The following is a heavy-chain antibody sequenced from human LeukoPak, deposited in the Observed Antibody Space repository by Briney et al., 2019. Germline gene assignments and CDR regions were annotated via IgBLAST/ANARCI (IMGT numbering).Heavy chain of an antibody. CDR2: IYYSGST. Sequence: PSETLSLTCTVSGGSISSYYWSWIRQPPGKGLEWIGYIYYSGSTNYNPSLKSRVTIPVDTSKNQFSLKLSSVTAADTAVYYCARGSSSSSIYFDYWGQGTLVTVSS. V-gene: IGHV4-59*01. CDR1: GGSISSYY. J-gene: IGHJ4*02. D-gene: IGHD6-13*01. CDR3: ARGSSSSSIYFDY.